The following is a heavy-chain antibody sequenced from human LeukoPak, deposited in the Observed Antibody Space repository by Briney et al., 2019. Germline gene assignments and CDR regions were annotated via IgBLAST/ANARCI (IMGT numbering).Heavy chain of an antibody. CDR3: AREGDFWSGLSWFDP. D-gene: IGHD3-3*01. CDR1: GFTFSSYG. Sequence: GRSLRLSCAASGFTFSSYGMHWVRQAPGKGLEWVAVISYDGSNKYYADSVKGRFTISRDNSKNTLYLQMNSLRAEDTAVYYCAREGDFWSGLSWFDPWGQGTLVTVSS. CDR2: ISYDGSNK. V-gene: IGHV3-30*03. J-gene: IGHJ5*02.